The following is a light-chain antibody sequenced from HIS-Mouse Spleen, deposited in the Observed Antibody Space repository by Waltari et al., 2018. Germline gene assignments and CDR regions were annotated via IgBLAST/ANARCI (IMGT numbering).Light chain of an antibody. CDR1: QSVSSY. J-gene: IGKJ1*01. V-gene: IGKV3-11*01. CDR2: DAS. CDR3: QQRSNWPPWT. Sequence: EIVLTQSPATLSLSPGERATLPCRASQSVSSYLARYQQNPGQAPRLLIYDASNRATGIPARFSGSGSGTDFTLTISSLEPEDFAVYYCQQRSNWPPWTFGQGTKVEIK.